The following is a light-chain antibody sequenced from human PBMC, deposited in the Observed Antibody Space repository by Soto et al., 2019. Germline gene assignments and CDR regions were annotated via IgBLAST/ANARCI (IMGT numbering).Light chain of an antibody. Sequence: QSVLTQPDSVSGSPGQSITISCTGTSSDVGSYNLVSWYQQHPGKAPKLMIYEGSKRPSGVSNRFSGSKSGNTASLTISGLQAEDEADYYCCSYAGNSLYVFGTGTKVTVL. J-gene: IGLJ1*01. CDR3: CSYAGNSLYV. CDR2: EGS. V-gene: IGLV2-23*01. CDR1: SSDVGSYNL.